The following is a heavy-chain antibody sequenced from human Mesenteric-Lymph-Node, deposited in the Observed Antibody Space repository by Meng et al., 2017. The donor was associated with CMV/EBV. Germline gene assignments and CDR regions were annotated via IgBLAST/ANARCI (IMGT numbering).Heavy chain of an antibody. CDR2: ISAYNGNT. J-gene: IGHJ4*02. D-gene: IGHD5-18*01. Sequence: ASVKVSCKASGYTFTGYYMHWVRQAPGQGLEWMGWISAYNGNTNYAQKLQGRVTMTTDTSTSTAYMELRSLRSDDTAVYYCARDLGRIQLWLLLDYWGQGTLVTVSS. CDR3: ARDLGRIQLWLLLDY. V-gene: IGHV1-18*04. CDR1: GYTFTGYY.